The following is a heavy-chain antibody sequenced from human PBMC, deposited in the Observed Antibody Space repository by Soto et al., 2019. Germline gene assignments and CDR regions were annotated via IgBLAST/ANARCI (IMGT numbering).Heavy chain of an antibody. CDR1: GYTFTSYY. CDR2: INPSGGST. J-gene: IGHJ5*02. CDR3: ARVPWRRPGALVHSGYLLEP. Sequence: ASVKVSCKASGYTFTSYYMHSLRQAPGQGLEWMGIINPSGGSTSYAQKFQGRVTMTRDTSTSTVYMELSSLRSEDTAVYYCARVPWRRPGALVHSGYLLEPWVQGTLVTVSS. V-gene: IGHV1-46*01. D-gene: IGHD5-12*01.